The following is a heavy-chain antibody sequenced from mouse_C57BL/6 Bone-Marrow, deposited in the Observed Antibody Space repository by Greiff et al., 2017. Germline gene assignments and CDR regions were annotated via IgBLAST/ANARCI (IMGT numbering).Heavy chain of an antibody. J-gene: IGHJ4*01. CDR2: ISTYYGDA. D-gene: IGHD1-1*01. Sequence: QVQLQQSGPELVRPGVSVKISCKGSGYTFTDYAMPWVKQSHAKSLEWIGVISTYYGDASYNQKFKDKATMTVDKASITSYMERARLTSEDSAVYYCARIIYYRAMDYWGQGTSVTVSA. CDR3: ARIIYYRAMDY. CDR1: GYTFTDYA. V-gene: IGHV1-67*01.